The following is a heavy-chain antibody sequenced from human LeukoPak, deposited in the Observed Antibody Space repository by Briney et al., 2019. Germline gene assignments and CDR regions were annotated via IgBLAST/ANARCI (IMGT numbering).Heavy chain of an antibody. D-gene: IGHD3-22*01. CDR3: ARAGRKTYYYDNDAFDI. V-gene: IGHV3-48*03. CDR1: GFTFSSYE. CDR2: ISSSGSTI. J-gene: IGHJ3*02. Sequence: GGSLRLSCAASGFTFSSYEMNWVRQAPGKGLEWVSYISSSGSTIYYADSVKGRFTISRDNAKNSLYLQMNSLRAEDTAVYYCARAGRKTYYYDNDAFDIWGQGTMVTVSS.